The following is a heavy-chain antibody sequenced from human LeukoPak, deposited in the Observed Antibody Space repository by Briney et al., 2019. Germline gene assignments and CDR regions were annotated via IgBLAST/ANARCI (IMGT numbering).Heavy chain of an antibody. Sequence: GGSLRLSCAASGFTFSSYEMNWVRQAPGKGLEWVSYISSSGSTIYYADSVKGRFTISRDNAKNSLYLQMNSLRAEDTAVYYCAGNYGPYYFDYWGQGTLVTVSS. V-gene: IGHV3-48*03. D-gene: IGHD3-10*01. J-gene: IGHJ4*02. CDR2: ISSSGSTI. CDR1: GFTFSSYE. CDR3: AGNYGPYYFDY.